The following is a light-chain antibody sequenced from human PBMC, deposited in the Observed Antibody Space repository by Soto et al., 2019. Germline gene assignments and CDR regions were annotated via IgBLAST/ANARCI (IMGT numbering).Light chain of an antibody. V-gene: IGKV1-6*01. CDR2: AAS. Sequence: AIQLTQSPSSLSASVGDSVTITCRASQGISRYLAWYQQKPGRAPKLLISAASTLQSGVPSRFSGSGSGTDFTLSISSLQPEDFATYYCLQDYNYPRTFGQGTKVEIK. CDR3: LQDYNYPRT. CDR1: QGISRY. J-gene: IGKJ1*01.